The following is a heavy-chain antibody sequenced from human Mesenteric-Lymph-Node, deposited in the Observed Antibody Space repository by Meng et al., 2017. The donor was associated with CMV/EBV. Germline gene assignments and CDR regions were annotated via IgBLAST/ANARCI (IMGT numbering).Heavy chain of an antibody. CDR3: ARGPGDTAMNY. V-gene: IGHV4-34*01. CDR2: INHSGST. CDR1: GGYLSGYY. Sequence: SRTWAVYGGYLSGYYWSWIRQPPGKGLEWIGEINHSGSTNYNPSLKSRVTISVDTSKNQFSLKLSSVTAADTAVYYCARGPGDTAMNYWGQGTLVTVSS. D-gene: IGHD5-18*01. J-gene: IGHJ4*02.